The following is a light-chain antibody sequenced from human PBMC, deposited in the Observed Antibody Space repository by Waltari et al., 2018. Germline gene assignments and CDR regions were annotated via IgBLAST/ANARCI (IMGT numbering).Light chain of an antibody. Sequence: DIQMTQSPSSLSASLGDRVIITCQASQGITNFLHWYQQKLGKAPKLLISDASILRTGVPSRFSGRGSGTDFTSTISGLQPEDVGTYYCQQYDNFPPTFGGGTRVEIK. J-gene: IGKJ4*01. CDR2: DAS. CDR1: QGITNF. V-gene: IGKV1-33*01. CDR3: QQYDNFPPT.